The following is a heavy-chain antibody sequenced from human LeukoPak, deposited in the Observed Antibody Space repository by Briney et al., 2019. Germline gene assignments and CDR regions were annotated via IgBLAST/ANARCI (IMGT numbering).Heavy chain of an antibody. J-gene: IGHJ4*02. D-gene: IGHD6-19*01. CDR2: ISSSSSYI. CDR3: ARAVAGTGDY. CDR1: GFTFSSYS. Sequence: GGSLRLSCAASGFTFSSYSMNWVRQAPGKGLEWVSSISSSSSYIYYADSVKGRFTISRDNAKNSLHLQMNSLRAEDTAVYYCARAVAGTGDYWGQGTLVTVSS. V-gene: IGHV3-21*01.